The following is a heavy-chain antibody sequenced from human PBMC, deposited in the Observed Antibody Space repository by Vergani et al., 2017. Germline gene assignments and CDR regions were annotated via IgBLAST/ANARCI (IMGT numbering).Heavy chain of an antibody. CDR1: GGSFSGYY. Sequence: QVQLQQWGAGLLKPSETLSLTCAVYGGSFSGYYWGWIRQPPGKGLEWIGSIYYSGSTYYNPSLKSRVTISVDTSKNQFSLKLSSVTAADTAVYYCASGSSGWYIKKGQFDSFRESWGQGTLVTVSS. CDR3: ASGSSGWYIKKGQFDSFRES. V-gene: IGHV4-34*01. J-gene: IGHJ4*02. D-gene: IGHD6-19*01. CDR2: IYYSGST.